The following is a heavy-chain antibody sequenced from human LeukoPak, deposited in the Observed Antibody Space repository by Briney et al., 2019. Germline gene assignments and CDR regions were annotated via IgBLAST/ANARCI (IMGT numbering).Heavy chain of an antibody. CDR3: ARELGGNDGNWFDP. Sequence: GGSLRLSCAASGFTFSSYAMHWVRQAPGKGLEYVSAISSNGGSTYYANSVKGRFAISRDNSKNTLYLKMGSLRAEDMAVYYCARELGGNDGNWFDPWGQGTLVTVSS. D-gene: IGHD4-23*01. V-gene: IGHV3-64*01. CDR2: ISSNGGST. J-gene: IGHJ5*02. CDR1: GFTFSSYA.